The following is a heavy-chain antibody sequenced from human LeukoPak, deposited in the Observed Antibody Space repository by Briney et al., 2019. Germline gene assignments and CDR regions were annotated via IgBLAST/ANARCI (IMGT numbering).Heavy chain of an antibody. D-gene: IGHD2-2*01. CDR1: GGTFSSYT. Sequence: SVKVSCKASGGTFSSYTISWVRQAPGQGLEWMGRIIPILGIANYAQKFQGRVTITADKSTSTAYMELSSLRSEDTAVYYCARGYCSSTSGSRRRAFDIWGQGTMVTVSS. V-gene: IGHV1-69*02. CDR2: IIPILGIA. CDR3: ARGYCSSTSGSRRRAFDI. J-gene: IGHJ3*02.